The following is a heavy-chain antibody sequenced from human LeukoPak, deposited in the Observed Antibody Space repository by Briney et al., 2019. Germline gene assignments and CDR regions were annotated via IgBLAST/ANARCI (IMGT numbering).Heavy chain of an antibody. J-gene: IGHJ4*02. Sequence: GGSLRLSCAASGFTFSSYWMHWVRQTPGKGLVWVSRINTDMSSTVYTDSVKGRFTISRDNAKNTLYLQMNSLRAEDTAVYYCARDLSHCSGGRCYSAHFDYWGLGTLVTVSS. CDR1: GFTFSSYW. D-gene: IGHD2-15*01. CDR3: ARDLSHCSGGRCYSAHFDY. V-gene: IGHV3-74*03. CDR2: INTDMSST.